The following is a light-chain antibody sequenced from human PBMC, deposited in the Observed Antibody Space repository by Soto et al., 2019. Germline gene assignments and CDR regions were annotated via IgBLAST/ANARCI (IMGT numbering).Light chain of an antibody. J-gene: IGKJ1*01. CDR2: GAS. Sequence: EIVLTQSPGTLSLSPGDRATLSCRASQSVSSNYLAWYQQKPGQAPRLLIYGASSRATGIPDRFSGSGSGTDFTLTISRLEPEDFAVYYCQHYSSSPWTFGQGTKVDIK. V-gene: IGKV3-20*01. CDR1: QSVSSNY. CDR3: QHYSSSPWT.